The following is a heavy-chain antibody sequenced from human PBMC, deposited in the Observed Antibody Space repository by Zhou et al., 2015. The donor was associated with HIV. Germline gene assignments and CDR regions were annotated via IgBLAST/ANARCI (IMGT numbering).Heavy chain of an antibody. Sequence: QVQLVQSGTEVKKPGSSVKVSCKASGGTFSGSDICWVRQAPGQGLEWMGGIIPIFGTANYAQKFQGRVTITADESTSTAYMELSSLRSEDTAVYYCASDIVVVPAAHIGPAEYFQHWGQGTLVTVSS. CDR3: ASDIVVVPAAHIGPAEYFQH. V-gene: IGHV1-69*01. CDR2: IIPIFGTA. D-gene: IGHD2-2*01. J-gene: IGHJ1*01. CDR1: GGTFSGSD.